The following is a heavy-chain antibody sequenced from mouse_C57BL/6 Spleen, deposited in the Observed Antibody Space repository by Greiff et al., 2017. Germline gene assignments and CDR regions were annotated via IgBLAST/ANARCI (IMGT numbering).Heavy chain of an antibody. V-gene: IGHV1-64*01. J-gene: IGHJ1*03. D-gene: IGHD2-1*01. Sequence: QVQLQQPGAELVKPGASVKLSCKASGYTFTSYWMHWVKQRPGQGLEWIGMIHPNSGSTNYNEKFKSKATLTVDKSSSTAYMQLSSLTSEDSAVYYCARRGGNYGDWYFDVWGTGTTVTVSS. CDR1: GYTFTSYW. CDR2: IHPNSGST. CDR3: ARRGGNYGDWYFDV.